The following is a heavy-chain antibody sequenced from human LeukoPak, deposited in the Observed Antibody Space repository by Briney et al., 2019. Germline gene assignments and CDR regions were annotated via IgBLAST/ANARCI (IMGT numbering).Heavy chain of an antibody. CDR2: ISSSSSPI. CDR3: ARAEVIAIFDY. J-gene: IGHJ4*02. V-gene: IGHV3-48*01. Sequence: GGSLRLSCAASGFTFSSYSMNWVRQAPGKGLEWVPYISSSSSPIYYADSVKGRFTISRDNAKNSQYLQMNSLRAEDTAVYYCARAEVIAIFDYWGQGTLVTVSS. D-gene: IGHD2-21*01. CDR1: GFTFSSYS.